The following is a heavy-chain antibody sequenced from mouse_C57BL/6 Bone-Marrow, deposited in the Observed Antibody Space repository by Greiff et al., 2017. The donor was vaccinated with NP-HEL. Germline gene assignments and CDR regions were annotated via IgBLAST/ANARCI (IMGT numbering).Heavy chain of an antibody. CDR2: IWWDDDK. Sequence: QVTLKVSGPGILQPSQTLSLTCSFSGFSLSTFGMGVGWIRQPSGKGLEWLAHIWWDDDKYYNPALKSRLTLSKDTSKNQVFLKIANVDTADTATYYCARAYDYDGGAWFAYWGQGTLFTVSA. J-gene: IGHJ3*01. D-gene: IGHD2-4*01. CDR3: ARAYDYDGGAWFAY. CDR1: GFSLSTFGMG. V-gene: IGHV8-8*01.